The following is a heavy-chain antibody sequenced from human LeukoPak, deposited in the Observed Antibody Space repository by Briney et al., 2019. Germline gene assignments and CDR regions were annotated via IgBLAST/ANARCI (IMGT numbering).Heavy chain of an antibody. CDR2: ISWNSGSI. V-gene: IGHV3-9*01. Sequence: PGGSLRLSCAASGFTFDDYAMHWVRQAPGKGLEWVSGISWNSGSIGYADSVKGRFTISRDNSKNTLYLQMNSLRAEDTAVYYCARADPIAVAGTFDYWGQGTLVTVSS. CDR1: GFTFDDYA. CDR3: ARADPIAVAGTFDY. J-gene: IGHJ4*02. D-gene: IGHD6-19*01.